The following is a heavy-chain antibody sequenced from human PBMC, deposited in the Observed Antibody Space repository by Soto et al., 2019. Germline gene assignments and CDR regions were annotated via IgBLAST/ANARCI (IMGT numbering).Heavy chain of an antibody. CDR1: GGSISSSSYY. CDR3: ARLNDFWSGQKFDP. CDR2: IYYSGST. V-gene: IGHV4-39*01. Sequence: SETLSLTCTVSGGSISSSSYYWGWIRQPPGKGLEWIGSIYYSGSTYYNPSLKSRVTISVDTSKIQFSLKLSSVTAADTAVYYCARLNDFWSGQKFDPWGQGTLVTVSS. J-gene: IGHJ5*02. D-gene: IGHD3-3*01.